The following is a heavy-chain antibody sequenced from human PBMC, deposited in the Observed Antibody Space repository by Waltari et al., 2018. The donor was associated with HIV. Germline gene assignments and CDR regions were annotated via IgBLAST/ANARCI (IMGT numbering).Heavy chain of an antibody. CDR1: GFTFSSIW. CDR2: IKQDGSEK. J-gene: IGHJ4*02. CDR3: ARRRGSYCLDY. Sequence: EGQLVESGGGLVQPGGSLRLSCAASGFTFSSIWMTWVRQAPGKGLEWVANIKQDGSEKYYVDSVKGRFTISRDNAKNSLYLQMNSLRAEDTAVYFCARRRGSYCLDYWGQGTLVTVSS. D-gene: IGHD1-26*01. V-gene: IGHV3-7*01.